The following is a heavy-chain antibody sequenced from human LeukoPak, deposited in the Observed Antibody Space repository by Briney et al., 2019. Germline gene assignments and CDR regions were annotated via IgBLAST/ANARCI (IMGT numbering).Heavy chain of an antibody. V-gene: IGHV1-8*01. CDR3: ARGPSGSEEWLFHYYFDY. Sequence: ASVKVSCKASGYTFTSYDINWVRQATGQGLEWMGWMNPNSGNTGYAQKFQGRVTMTRNTSISTAYMELSSLRSEDTAVYYCARGPSGSEEWLFHYYFDYWGQGTLVTVSS. CDR2: MNPNSGNT. D-gene: IGHD3-3*01. J-gene: IGHJ4*02. CDR1: GYTFTSYD.